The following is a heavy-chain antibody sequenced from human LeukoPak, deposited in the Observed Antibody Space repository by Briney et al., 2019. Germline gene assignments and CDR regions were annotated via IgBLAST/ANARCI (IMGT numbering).Heavy chain of an antibody. V-gene: IGHV4-39*01. CDR1: GGSISSSSYY. Sequence: SETLSLTCTVSGGSISSSSYYWGWIRQPPGKGLEWIGSIYYSGSTYYNPSLKSRVTISVDTSKNQFSLKLSSVTAADTAVYYCARQQSVYVGGYYYYMDVWGKGTTVTVSS. D-gene: IGHD5/OR15-5a*01. CDR2: IYYSGST. CDR3: ARQQSVYVGGYYYYMDV. J-gene: IGHJ6*03.